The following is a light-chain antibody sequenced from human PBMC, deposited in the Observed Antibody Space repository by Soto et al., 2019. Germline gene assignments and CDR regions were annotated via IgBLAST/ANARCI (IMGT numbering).Light chain of an antibody. J-gene: IGLJ3*02. V-gene: IGLV2-14*01. CDR1: SSDIGGYNF. CDR3: SSYTTTSALVV. CDR2: DVS. Sequence: QSALTQPASVSGSPGQSITISCTGTSSDIGGYNFVSWYRQHPGKAPKLIIFDVSDRPSGVSNRFSGSKSGHTASPTISGLQAEDEADYYCSSYTTTSALVVFGGGTKLTVL.